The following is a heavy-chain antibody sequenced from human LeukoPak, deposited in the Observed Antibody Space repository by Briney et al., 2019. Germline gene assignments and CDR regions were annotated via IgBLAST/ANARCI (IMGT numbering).Heavy chain of an antibody. CDR3: AKEDYGSGSYYKYSWFDP. CDR2: ISGSGGST. Sequence: GGSLRLSCAASGFTFSSYAMSWLRQAPGKGLEWVSAISGSGGSTYYADSAKGRFTISRDNSKNTLYLQMNSLRAEDTAVYYCAKEDYGSGSYYKYSWFDPWGQGTLVTVSS. D-gene: IGHD3-10*01. V-gene: IGHV3-23*01. CDR1: GFTFSSYA. J-gene: IGHJ5*02.